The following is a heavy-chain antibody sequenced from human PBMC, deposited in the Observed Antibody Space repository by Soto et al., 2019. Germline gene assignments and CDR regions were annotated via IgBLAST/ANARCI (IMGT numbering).Heavy chain of an antibody. D-gene: IGHD2-8*01. Sequence: GESLKLSCAGSGYRFSLYCIACVRQMPGEGLEWMGIIYPGDSDTIYSPSFQGQVTFSADKSTNTAYLQWSSLKASDTAMYYCARQGSNGAYYYYGMDVWGQGTTVTVSS. J-gene: IGHJ6*02. CDR2: IYPGDSDT. V-gene: IGHV5-51*01. CDR1: GYRFSLYC. CDR3: ARQGSNGAYYYYGMDV.